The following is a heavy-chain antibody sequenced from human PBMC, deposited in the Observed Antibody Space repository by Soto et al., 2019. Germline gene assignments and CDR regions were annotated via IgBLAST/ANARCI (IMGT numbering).Heavy chain of an antibody. J-gene: IGHJ4*02. D-gene: IGHD1-20*01. CDR2: VHDSGST. V-gene: IGHV4-4*07. CDR3: ARGTRALITSFFAY. Sequence: SETLSLTCTVSGASISGFYWSWIRKSAGKGLEWIGCVHDSGSTDYNPSLKGRVTMSLHTSKSQFSLNLSSVTAADSATYYCARGTRALITSFFAYWGQGIPVTVSS. CDR1: GASISGFY.